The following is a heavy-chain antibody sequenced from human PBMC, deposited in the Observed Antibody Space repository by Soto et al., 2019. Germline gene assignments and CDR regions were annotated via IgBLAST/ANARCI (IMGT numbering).Heavy chain of an antibody. D-gene: IGHD3-16*01. CDR1: GYTFTTYG. CDR3: ARGTISEGANWFDP. Sequence: ASVKVSCKASGYTFTTYGISWVRQAPGQGLEWMGWISGYNGHTKYAQKFQGRVTMTTDTSTSTVYMDLRSLRSDDTAVYYCARGTISEGANWFDPWGQGTLVTVSS. CDR2: ISGYNGHT. V-gene: IGHV1-18*01. J-gene: IGHJ5*02.